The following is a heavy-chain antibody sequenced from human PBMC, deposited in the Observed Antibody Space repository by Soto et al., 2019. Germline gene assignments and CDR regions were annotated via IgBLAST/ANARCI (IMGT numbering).Heavy chain of an antibody. CDR2: IIPLFGTA. J-gene: IGHJ4*02. V-gene: IGHV1-69*01. D-gene: IGHD3-22*01. CDR1: GGTFNKYA. Sequence: QVQLVQSGAEVKKPGSSVKVSCKASGGTFNKYAVSWVRQAPGQGLEWMGGIIPLFGTANYAQKFQGRVTITADESTSTAYMELRSLRSEDTAVYYCARGVHYDSSGYYYFYWGKGTLVTVSS. CDR3: ARGVHYDSSGYYYFY.